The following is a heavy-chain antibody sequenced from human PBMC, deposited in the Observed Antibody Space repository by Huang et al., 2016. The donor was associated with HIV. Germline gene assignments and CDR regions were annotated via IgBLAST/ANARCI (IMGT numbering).Heavy chain of an antibody. D-gene: IGHD2-15*01. CDR3: ARAGGFEI. CDR1: GFKFSNYW. J-gene: IGHJ3*02. Sequence: EEHLVESGGGLVQPGWSLGLSCEASGFKFSNYWMQWVRQAPGKGLMWVSRIKIDGRTTDYADSVKGRFTISRDNAKNTLYLQMSSLTAEDTAIYYCARAGGFEIWGQGTVVTVSS. V-gene: IGHV3-74*01. CDR2: IKIDGRTT.